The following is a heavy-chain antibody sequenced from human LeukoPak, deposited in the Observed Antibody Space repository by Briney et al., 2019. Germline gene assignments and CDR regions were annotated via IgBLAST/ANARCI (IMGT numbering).Heavy chain of an antibody. CDR3: ARPGGDYVSSYMDV. CDR1: GYSISSGYY. V-gene: IGHV4-38-2*02. CDR2: IYHSGST. J-gene: IGHJ6*03. D-gene: IGHD4-17*01. Sequence: SETLSLTCTVSGYSISSGYYWGWIRQPPGKGLEWIGSIYHSGSTYYNPSLKSRVTISVDTSKNLFSLKLSSVTAADTAVYYCARPGGDYVSSYMDVWGRGTTVTVSS.